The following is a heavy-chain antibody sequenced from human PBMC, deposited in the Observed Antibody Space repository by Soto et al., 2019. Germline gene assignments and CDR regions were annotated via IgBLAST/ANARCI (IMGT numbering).Heavy chain of an antibody. CDR1: GGTFSSYA. V-gene: IGHV1-69*13. CDR3: ARDCTYYDFWSGYSETKFYNWFDP. J-gene: IGHJ5*02. D-gene: IGHD3-3*01. Sequence: GASVKVSCKASGGTFSSYAISWVRQAPGQGLEWMGGIIPIFGTANYAQKFQGRVTITADESTSTAYMELSSLRSEDTAVYYCARDCTYYDFWSGYSETKFYNWFDPWGQGTLVTVSS. CDR2: IIPIFGTA.